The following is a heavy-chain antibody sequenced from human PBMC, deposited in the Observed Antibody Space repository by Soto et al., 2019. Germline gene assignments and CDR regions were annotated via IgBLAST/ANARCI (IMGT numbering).Heavy chain of an antibody. Sequence: KPSETLSLTCAVSGGSISSGGYSWSWIRQPPGKGLEWIGYIYHSGSTYYNPSLKSRVTISVDRSKNQFSLKLSSVTAADTAVYYCASLYDSSGRVIDYWGQGTLVTVSS. D-gene: IGHD3-22*01. CDR1: GGSISSGGYS. V-gene: IGHV4-30-2*01. CDR2: IYHSGST. CDR3: ASLYDSSGRVIDY. J-gene: IGHJ4*02.